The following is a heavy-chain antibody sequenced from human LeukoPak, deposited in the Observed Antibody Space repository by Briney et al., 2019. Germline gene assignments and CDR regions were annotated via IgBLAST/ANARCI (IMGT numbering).Heavy chain of an antibody. CDR2: VYNSGST. Sequence: ASETLSLTCTVSGGFISSYSWNWIRQTPAKGLEWIGYVYNSGSTYCNPSLKSRVTISVDTSKNQFSLKLSSVTAADTAVYYCARQDTATHYGMDVWGQGTTVTVSS. V-gene: IGHV4-59*08. D-gene: IGHD5-18*01. CDR3: ARQDTATHYGMDV. CDR1: GGFISSYS. J-gene: IGHJ6*02.